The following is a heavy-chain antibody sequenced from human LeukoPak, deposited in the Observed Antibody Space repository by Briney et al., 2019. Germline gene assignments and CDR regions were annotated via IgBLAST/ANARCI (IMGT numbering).Heavy chain of an antibody. J-gene: IGHJ4*02. Sequence: ASVKVSCKASGYTFTSYGISWVRQAPGQGLEGMGWISAYNGNTNYAHKLQGRVTMTTDTSPSTAYMELRSLRSDDTAVYYCAREISRGIVATETTPHLDYWGQGTLVTVSS. CDR3: AREISRGIVATETTPHLDY. D-gene: IGHD5-12*01. V-gene: IGHV1-18*01. CDR2: ISAYNGNT. CDR1: GYTFTSYG.